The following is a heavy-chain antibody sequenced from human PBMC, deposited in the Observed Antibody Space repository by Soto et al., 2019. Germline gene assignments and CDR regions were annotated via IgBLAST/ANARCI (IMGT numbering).Heavy chain of an antibody. V-gene: IGHV1-69*13. J-gene: IGHJ6*02. CDR1: GGRFSTYA. CDR3: ARGGKERFRGSGMDV. D-gene: IGHD1-1*01. CDR2: IITFFGAA. Sequence: SVKVSCKASGGRFSTYAFNGVRQAPGQGLEWLGGIITFFGAAMYAQKFQGRVTITADGFTTTAYMELSGLRSEDTAVYYCARGGKERFRGSGMDVWGQGTTVTVSS.